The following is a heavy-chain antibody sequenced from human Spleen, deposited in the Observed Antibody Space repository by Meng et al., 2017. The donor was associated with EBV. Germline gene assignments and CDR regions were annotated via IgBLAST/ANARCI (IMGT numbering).Heavy chain of an antibody. CDR2: MSYGGNT. V-gene: IGHV4-39*07. CDR3: ARDRGDTNAYDFDY. Sequence: QLTYSGPGLVRPSETLSLSCSVSADSIRISDYFWGWIRQPPGKGLEWIGSMSYGGNTYYKPSLKSRVTISVDTSKNQISLQLSSVTAADTAVYYCARDRGDTNAYDFDYWGQGTLVTVSS. D-gene: IGHD5-18*01. CDR1: ADSIRISDYF. J-gene: IGHJ4*02.